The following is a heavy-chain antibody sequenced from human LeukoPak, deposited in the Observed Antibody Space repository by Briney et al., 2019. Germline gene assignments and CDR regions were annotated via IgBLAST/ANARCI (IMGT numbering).Heavy chain of an antibody. J-gene: IGHJ6*02. CDR1: GYTFTSYD. CDR2: MNPNSGNT. CDR3: ARDHDYGDPVHYGMDV. V-gene: IGHV1-8*01. D-gene: IGHD4-17*01. Sequence: GASVKVSCKASGYTFTSYDINRVRQATGQGLEWMGWMNPNSGNTGYAQKFQGWVTMTRDTSISTAYMELSRLRSDDTAVYYCARDHDYGDPVHYGMDVWGQGTTVTVSS.